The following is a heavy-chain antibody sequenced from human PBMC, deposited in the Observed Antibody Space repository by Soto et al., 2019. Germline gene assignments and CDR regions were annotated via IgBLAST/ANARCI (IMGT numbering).Heavy chain of an antibody. CDR1: GGSFSGYY. D-gene: IGHD5-12*01. J-gene: IGHJ4*02. Sequence: QVQLQQWGAGLLKPSETLSLTCAVYGGSFSGYYWSWIRQPPGKGLEWIGEINHSGSPNYNPSLKSRVTISVDTSKNQFSLKLSSVTAADTAVYYCARGGRDGYTVWGQGTLVTVSS. CDR2: INHSGSP. CDR3: ARGGRDGYTV. V-gene: IGHV4-34*01.